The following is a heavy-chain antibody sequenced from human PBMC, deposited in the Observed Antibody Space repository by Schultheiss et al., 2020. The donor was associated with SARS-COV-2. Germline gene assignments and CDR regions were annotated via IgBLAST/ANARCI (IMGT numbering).Heavy chain of an antibody. CDR1: GFTFSSYA. J-gene: IGHJ4*02. D-gene: IGHD3-16*01. CDR2: ISYDGSNK. CDR3: ARALGFDY. V-gene: IGHV3-30-3*01. Sequence: GESLKISCAASGFTFSSYAMHWVRQAPGKGLEWVAVISYDGSNKYYADSVKGRFTISRDNAKNSLYLQMNSLRAEDTAVYYCARALGFDYWGQGTLVTVSS.